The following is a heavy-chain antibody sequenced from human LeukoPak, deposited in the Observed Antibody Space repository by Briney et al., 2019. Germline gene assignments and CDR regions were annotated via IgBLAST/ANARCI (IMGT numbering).Heavy chain of an antibody. D-gene: IGHD6-19*01. Sequence: PSETLSLTCTVSAGSISSGNYFWTWIRQPAGKGLEYIGRIYSSGSTTYAPSLKSRVTISIDTSKNQFSLRVDSVTAADTAVYYCARDQKWLVLFDYWGQGTLVTVSS. V-gene: IGHV4-61*02. CDR2: IYSSGST. CDR3: ARDQKWLVLFDY. J-gene: IGHJ4*02. CDR1: AGSISSGNYF.